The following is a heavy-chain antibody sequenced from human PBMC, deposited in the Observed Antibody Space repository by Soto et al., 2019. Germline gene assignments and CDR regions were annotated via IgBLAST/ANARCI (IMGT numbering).Heavy chain of an antibody. Sequence: EVQLVESGGGLVQPGRSLRLSCAASGFTFDDYAMHWVRQAPGKGLEWVSGISWNSGSIGYADSVKGRFTISRDNAKNSLYLQMNSLRAEDTALYYGAKDSPYQTNGFDYWGQGTLVTVSS. D-gene: IGHD2-2*01. CDR3: AKDSPYQTNGFDY. V-gene: IGHV3-9*01. J-gene: IGHJ4*02. CDR2: ISWNSGSI. CDR1: GFTFDDYA.